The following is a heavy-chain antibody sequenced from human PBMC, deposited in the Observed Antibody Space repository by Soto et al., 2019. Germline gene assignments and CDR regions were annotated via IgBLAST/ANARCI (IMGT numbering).Heavy chain of an antibody. V-gene: IGHV3-30*04. CDR3: ARSRSGAVADSFDF. D-gene: IGHD3-10*01. Sequence: QVQVVESGGGVVQPGRSLRLSCAASGFTFSRYAIHWVRQAPGKGLEWVAVISKDGSNKYYVDSVKGRFTISRDNSRNTLYLQMNSLREEDAAVYYCARSRSGAVADSFDFWGQGTLVTVSS. CDR2: ISKDGSNK. CDR1: GFTFSRYA. J-gene: IGHJ4*02.